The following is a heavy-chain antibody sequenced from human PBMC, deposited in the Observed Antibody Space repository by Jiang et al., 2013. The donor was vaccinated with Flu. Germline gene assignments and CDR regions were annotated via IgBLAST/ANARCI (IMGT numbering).Heavy chain of an antibody. V-gene: IGHV3-15*01. CDR1: GLPSFTNAR. CDR3: STDRD. J-gene: IGHJ4*02. Sequence: VQLLESGGGLLKPGGSLRLSCAASGLPSFTNARMNWVRQAPGKGLEWIGRIKSKTDGETRDYAAFVKGRFSISRDDSINTVYLQIDSLRSDDTGVYYCSTDRDWGQGTRVTVSS. CDR2: IKSKTDGETR.